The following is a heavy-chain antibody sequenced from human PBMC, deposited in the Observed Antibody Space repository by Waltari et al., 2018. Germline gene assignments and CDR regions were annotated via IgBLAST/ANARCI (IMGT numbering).Heavy chain of an antibody. D-gene: IGHD4-4*01. CDR3: ARDYFSDYVFDY. CDR2: TSAHNYDT. Sequence: QVQLVQSGGEVKNPGASVKVSCKTSGYTFTSWGISWVRQAPGQGLEWMGWTSAHNYDTNYVEKFQGRVTMTTDTSTNTAYLELRSLRSDDTAVYYCARDYFSDYVFDYWGQGTLVIGSS. CDR1: GYTFTSWG. J-gene: IGHJ4*02. V-gene: IGHV1-18*01.